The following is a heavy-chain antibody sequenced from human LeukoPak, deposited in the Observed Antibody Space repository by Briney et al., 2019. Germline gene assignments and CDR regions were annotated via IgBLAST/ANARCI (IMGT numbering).Heavy chain of an antibody. J-gene: IGHJ4*02. CDR2: IYSGGST. Sequence: GGSLRLSCAASGFTVSSNYMSWVRQAPGKGLEWVSVIYSGGSTYYADSVKGRFTISRDNSKNSLYLQMNSLRAEDTALYYCAKGSSGWSHFDYWGQGTLVTVSS. D-gene: IGHD6-19*01. CDR1: GFTVSSNY. CDR3: AKGSSGWSHFDY. V-gene: IGHV3-53*05.